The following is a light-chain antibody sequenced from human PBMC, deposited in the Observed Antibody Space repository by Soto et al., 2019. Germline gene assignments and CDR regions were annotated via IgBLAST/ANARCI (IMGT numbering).Light chain of an antibody. Sequence: IVLTQSPATLSLSPGERATLCCRPSQSIGGFLAWYQQRPGQAPRLLIYEASNRPTGIPARFSGSGSGTDFTLTISSLEPEDFAVYYCQQRSNWPPTWTFGQGTKVDIK. J-gene: IGKJ1*01. CDR1: QSIGGF. CDR3: QQRSNWPPTWT. V-gene: IGKV3-11*01. CDR2: EAS.